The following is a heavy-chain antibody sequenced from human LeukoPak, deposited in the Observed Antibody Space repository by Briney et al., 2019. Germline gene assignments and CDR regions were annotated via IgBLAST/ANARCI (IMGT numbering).Heavy chain of an antibody. Sequence: ASVKVSCTASGYTFTGYYMHWVRQAPGQGLEWMGWINPNSGGTNYAQKFQGRVTMTRDTSISTAYMELSRLRSDDTAVYYCARDIAVAPGRMDVWGQGTTVTVSS. D-gene: IGHD6-19*01. J-gene: IGHJ6*02. V-gene: IGHV1-2*02. CDR3: ARDIAVAPGRMDV. CDR1: GYTFTGYY. CDR2: INPNSGGT.